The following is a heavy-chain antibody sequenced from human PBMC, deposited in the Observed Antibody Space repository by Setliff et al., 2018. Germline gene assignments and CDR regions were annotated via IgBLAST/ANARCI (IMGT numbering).Heavy chain of an antibody. D-gene: IGHD3-22*01. CDR1: GFAFSTYG. CDR3: AKEIQPRRGPVYDSSGLAFDY. V-gene: IGHV3-30*02. Sequence: GGSLRLSCAASGFAFSTYGIHWVRHTPGKGLEWVAYIRYDGSKKDYADYVRGRFTISRDDSKNTVSLQMNSLRAEDTAVYYCAKEIQPRRGPVYDSSGLAFDYWGQGTLVTSPQ. J-gene: IGHJ4*01. CDR2: IRYDGSKK.